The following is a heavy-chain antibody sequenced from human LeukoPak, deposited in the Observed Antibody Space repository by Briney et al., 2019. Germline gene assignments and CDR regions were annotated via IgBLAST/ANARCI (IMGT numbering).Heavy chain of an antibody. CDR2: IKQDGSEK. V-gene: IGHV3-7*03. CDR3: ARDLVSGDYYYGMDV. D-gene: IGHD2-15*01. CDR1: GFTFSSYW. Sequence: GGSLRLSCAASGFTFSSYWMSWVRQAPGKGLGWVANIKQDGSEKYYVDSVKGRFTISRDNAKNSLYLQMNSLRAEDTAVYYCARDLVSGDYYYGMDVWGQGTTVTVSS. J-gene: IGHJ6*02.